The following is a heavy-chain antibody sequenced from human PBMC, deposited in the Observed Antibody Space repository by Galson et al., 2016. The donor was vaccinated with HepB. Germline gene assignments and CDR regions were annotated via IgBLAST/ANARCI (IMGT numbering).Heavy chain of an antibody. J-gene: IGHJ1*01. CDR1: GFNFTNYW. V-gene: IGHV5-51*01. CDR3: AGLYDGGMSPCAIFL. Sequence: QSGAEVKKPREPLRSSCQGSGFNFTNYWIAWVRQMPGKGLEYIGIIYPADSDVTYGPSFQGQGTIPADKAASTAYLHWSSLKATDGATDYCAGLYDGGMSPCAIFLWGQGTRLTVSA. D-gene: IGHD3-3*01. CDR2: IYPADSDV.